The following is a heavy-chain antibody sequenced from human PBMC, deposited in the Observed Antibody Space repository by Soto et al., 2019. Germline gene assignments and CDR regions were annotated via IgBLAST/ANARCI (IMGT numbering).Heavy chain of an antibody. CDR3: ARDLAAAGKVWYFDL. V-gene: IGHV1-69*12. Sequence: QVQLVQSGAEVKKPGSSVKVSCKASGGTFSSYAISWVRQAPGQGLEWMGGIIPIFGTANYAQKFQGRVTITADESTSTAYMELSTLRSEDTAVYYCARDLAAAGKVWYFDLWGRGTLVTVSS. J-gene: IGHJ2*01. CDR2: IIPIFGTA. CDR1: GGTFSSYA. D-gene: IGHD6-13*01.